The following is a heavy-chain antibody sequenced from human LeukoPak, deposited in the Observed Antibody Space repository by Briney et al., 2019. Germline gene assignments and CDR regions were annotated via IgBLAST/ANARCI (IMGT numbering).Heavy chain of an antibody. D-gene: IGHD6-19*01. CDR1: GGSSNFDF. CDR2: IDQSGNT. Sequence: PSETLSLTCAASGGSSNFDFWTWVRQFPGKGLEWIGEIDQSGNTNYNPPLKSRVTMSFDMSNNQFSLKLKSVNAADTAVYFCARGFIAVAGTALNWFDPWGPGTELTVSS. V-gene: IGHV4-34*01. CDR3: ARGFIAVAGTALNWFDP. J-gene: IGHJ5*02.